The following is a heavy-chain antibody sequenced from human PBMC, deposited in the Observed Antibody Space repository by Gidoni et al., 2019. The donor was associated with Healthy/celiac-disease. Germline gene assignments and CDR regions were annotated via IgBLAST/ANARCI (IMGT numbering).Heavy chain of an antibody. CDR1: GFTFSSYG. Sequence: QVQLVESGGGVVQPGRSLRLSCASSGFTFSSYGMHWVRQAPGKGLEWVAVIWYDGSNKSYADSVKGRFTISRDNSKNTLDPQMNSLRAEDTAVYYCARDLEWFGEPPYYGMDVWGQGTTVTVSS. D-gene: IGHD3-10*01. CDR3: ARDLEWFGEPPYYGMDV. J-gene: IGHJ6*02. V-gene: IGHV3-33*01. CDR2: IWYDGSNK.